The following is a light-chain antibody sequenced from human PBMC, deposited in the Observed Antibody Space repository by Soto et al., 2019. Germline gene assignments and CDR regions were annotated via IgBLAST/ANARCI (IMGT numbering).Light chain of an antibody. CDR1: QGIGKD. CDR2: GAS. Sequence: AIEMTQYPSSLSSSLGDTVTITCRASQGIGKDLAWFQQRPGKAPKLLIYGASGLQNGVPSRFSGSGSGTDFTLTISGLQTEDFATYVCLQDFNYTWTFGQGTKVDIK. CDR3: LQDFNYTWT. V-gene: IGKV1-6*01. J-gene: IGKJ1*01.